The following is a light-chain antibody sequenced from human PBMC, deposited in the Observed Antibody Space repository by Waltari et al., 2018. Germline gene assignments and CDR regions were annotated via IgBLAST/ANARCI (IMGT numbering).Light chain of an antibody. Sequence: SYELTQPPSVSVSPGQTASITCSGDKLAEQYTCWYQQKPGQSPILVIYQETKRPSGIPERFSASNSGDTATLTISGTQAMDEADYYCQAWDYSTASYVFGTGTKVTVL. V-gene: IGLV3-1*01. CDR3: QAWDYSTASYV. CDR2: QET. CDR1: KLAEQY. J-gene: IGLJ1*01.